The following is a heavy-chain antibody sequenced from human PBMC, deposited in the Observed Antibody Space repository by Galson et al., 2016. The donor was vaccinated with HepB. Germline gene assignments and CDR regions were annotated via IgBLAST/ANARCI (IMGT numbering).Heavy chain of an antibody. J-gene: IGHJ6*02. V-gene: IGHV1-69*13. CDR3: ARAMDGYDLVGVAMDV. CDR2: IIPIFGTT. CDR1: GGTFSVYA. D-gene: IGHD5-12*01. Sequence: SVKVSCKASGGTFSVYAITWVRQAPGQGLEWMGGIIPIFGTTNYAQAFQGRVTLSADESTRTAYMELSSLRSADTAVYYCARAMDGYDLVGVAMDVWGQGTTVSVSS.